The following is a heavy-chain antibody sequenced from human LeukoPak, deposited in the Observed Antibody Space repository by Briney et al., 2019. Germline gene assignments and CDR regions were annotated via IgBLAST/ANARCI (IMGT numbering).Heavy chain of an antibody. CDR3: TRGPLGGYNSAWFDP. D-gene: IGHD5-24*01. V-gene: IGHV3-23*01. Sequence: GGSLRLSCAASGFTFSNYVMSWVRQAPGKGLEWVSAISGSGGSTYYADSVKGRFISSRDNSKNTLYLQMNSLRAEDTAFYYCTRGPLGGYNSAWFDPWGQGTLVTVSS. CDR1: GFTFSNYV. CDR2: ISGSGGST. J-gene: IGHJ5*02.